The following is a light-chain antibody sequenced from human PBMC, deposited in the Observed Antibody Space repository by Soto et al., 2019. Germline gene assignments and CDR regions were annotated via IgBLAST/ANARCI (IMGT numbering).Light chain of an antibody. CDR1: QSVSSY. Sequence: EIVLTQSPATLSLSPVERATLSCMASQSVSSYLAWYQQKPGQAPRLLIYDASNRATGIPARFSGSGSGTDFTLTISSLEPEDFAVYYCQQRSNWPLTFGGGTKVDNK. J-gene: IGKJ4*01. V-gene: IGKV3-11*01. CDR2: DAS. CDR3: QQRSNWPLT.